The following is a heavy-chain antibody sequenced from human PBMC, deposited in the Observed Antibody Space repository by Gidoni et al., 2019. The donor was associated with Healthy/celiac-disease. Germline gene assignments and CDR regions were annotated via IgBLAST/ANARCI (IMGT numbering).Heavy chain of an antibody. D-gene: IGHD2-21*01. CDR2: ISAYNGNT. CDR3: ARDRSLWSPPFDL. CDR1: GYSFTSYG. V-gene: IGHV1-18*01. J-gene: IGHJ2*01. Sequence: VQLVPSGAEVKKPGASVNVSCKASGYSFTSYGISWVRQAPGQGFEWMGWISAYNGNTNYAQKLQGRVTMTTDTSTSTAYMELRSLRSDDTAVYYCARDRSLWSPPFDLWGRGTLVTVSS.